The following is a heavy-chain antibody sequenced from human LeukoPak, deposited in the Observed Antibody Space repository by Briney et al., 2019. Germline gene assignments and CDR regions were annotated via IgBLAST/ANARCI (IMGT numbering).Heavy chain of an antibody. CDR1: GGSISSSSYY. D-gene: IGHD2-15*01. V-gene: IGHV4-39*07. CDR3: ASSGYCSGGSCYTYFDY. J-gene: IGHJ4*02. CDR2: IHYSGST. Sequence: SETLSLTCTVSGGSISSSSYYWAWIRQPPGKGLEWIGSIHYSGSTYYNPSLQSRVTISIDTSKNQFSLKLSSVTAADTAVYYCASSGYCSGGSCYTYFDYWGQGTLVTVSS.